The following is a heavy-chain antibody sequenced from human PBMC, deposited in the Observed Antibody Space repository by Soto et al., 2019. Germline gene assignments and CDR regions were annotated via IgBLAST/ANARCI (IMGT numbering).Heavy chain of an antibody. Sequence: QVQLVQSGAEVKKPGSSVRVSCKASGGTFNSYAINWVRQAPGQGLEWMGGIGPFFTTANYAQKFQGRVTTTADESTSTAHMGLSRLRSEDTAVYYCARGGYSSSPRFAYWGQGTLVTVSS. CDR1: GGTFNSYA. CDR2: IGPFFTTA. D-gene: IGHD6-6*01. V-gene: IGHV1-69*01. CDR3: ARGGYSSSPRFAY. J-gene: IGHJ4*02.